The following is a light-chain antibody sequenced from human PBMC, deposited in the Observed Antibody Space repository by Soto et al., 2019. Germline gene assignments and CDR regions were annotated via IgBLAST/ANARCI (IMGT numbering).Light chain of an antibody. CDR3: QQFYALPYT. Sequence: DLQMTQSPSSLTATVGDRVTITCQASQYITNYLNWYQQRPGKAPKLLIYGASTLETGVPSSFSGTGSGTYFTFTITSPLPEDVATYYCQQFYALPYTFGQGTKVEIK. CDR2: GAS. J-gene: IGKJ2*01. CDR1: QYITNY. V-gene: IGKV1-33*01.